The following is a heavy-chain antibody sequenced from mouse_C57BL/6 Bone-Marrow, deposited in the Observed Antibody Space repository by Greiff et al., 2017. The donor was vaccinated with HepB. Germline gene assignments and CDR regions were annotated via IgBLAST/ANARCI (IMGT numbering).Heavy chain of an antibody. CDR2: IWSGGST. Sequence: QVQLKESGPGLVQPSQSLSITCTVSGFSLTSYGVHWVRQSPGTGLEWLGVIWSGGSTDYNAAFISRLSISKDNSKSQVFFKMNSLQADDTAIYYCAVEFAYWGQGTLVTVSA. J-gene: IGHJ3*01. V-gene: IGHV2-2*01. CDR1: GFSLTSYG. CDR3: AVEFAY. D-gene: IGHD1-1*01.